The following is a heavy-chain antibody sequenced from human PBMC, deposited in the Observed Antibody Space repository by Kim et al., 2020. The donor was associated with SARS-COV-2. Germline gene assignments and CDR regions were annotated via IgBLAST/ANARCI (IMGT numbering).Heavy chain of an antibody. V-gene: IGHV3-30*04. J-gene: IGHJ3*02. CDR1: GFTFSSYA. CDR3: ARARGGSYWDAFDI. D-gene: IGHD2-15*01. Sequence: GGSLRLSCAASGFTFSSYAMHWVRQAPGKGLEWVAVISYDGSNKYYADSVKGRFTIPRDNSKNTLYLQMNSLGAEDTAVYYCARARGGSYWDAFDIGGQGTMVTVSS. CDR2: ISYDGSNK.